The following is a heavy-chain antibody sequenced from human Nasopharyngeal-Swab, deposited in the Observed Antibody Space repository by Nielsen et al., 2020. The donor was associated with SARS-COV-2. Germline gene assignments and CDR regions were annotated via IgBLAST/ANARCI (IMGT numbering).Heavy chain of an antibody. CDR3: AKVVGAFVGEGPFDY. CDR2: ISGSGGST. CDR1: GFTFSNYA. J-gene: IGHJ4*02. D-gene: IGHD3-10*01. Sequence: GGSLRLSCAASGFTFSNYAMSWVRQAPGKGLEWVSTISGSGGSTYYADSVKGRFTISRDNSKNTLYLQMNSLRAEDPAVYYCAKVVGAFVGEGPFDYWGQGTLVTVSS. V-gene: IGHV3-23*01.